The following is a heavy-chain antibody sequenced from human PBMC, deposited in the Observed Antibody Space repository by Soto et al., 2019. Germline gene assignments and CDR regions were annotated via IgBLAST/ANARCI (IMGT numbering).Heavy chain of an antibody. CDR3: ARGPSGDKVDY. CDR2: IYNSVNT. D-gene: IGHD3-10*01. CDR1: GDSISNGYT. Sequence: QVQLQESGPGLVEPSQTLSLTCTVSGDSISNGYTWSWIRQPPGKDLEWIGHIYNSVNTYSNPSLKSRVTISADTSKNQFSLKLSSVTAADTAVYYCARGPSGDKVDYWGQGTLVTVSS. J-gene: IGHJ4*02. V-gene: IGHV4-30-4*01.